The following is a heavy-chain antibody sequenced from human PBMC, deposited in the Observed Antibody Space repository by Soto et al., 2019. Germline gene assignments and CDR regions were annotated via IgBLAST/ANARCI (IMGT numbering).Heavy chain of an antibody. V-gene: IGHV4-31*02. J-gene: IGHJ4*02. Sequence: PSQRRSCTWSVAAGRTSSSGYHWSCTRQYPGNSLEWIGNRFYSWTTSYNPSRKSRLAISIDTSKKQFSLKLSSVPAADTAVYDCARERQPYPNSQGMGYGPRGKGTRVTVAS. D-gene: IGHD7-27*01. CDR3: ARERQPYPNSQGMGYGP. CDR1: AGRTSSSGYH. CDR2: RFYSWTT.